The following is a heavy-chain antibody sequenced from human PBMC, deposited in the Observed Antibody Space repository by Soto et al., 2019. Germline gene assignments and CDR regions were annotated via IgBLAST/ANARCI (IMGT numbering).Heavy chain of an antibody. CDR1: GFTFSSYG. Sequence: PGGSLRLSCAASGFTFSSYGMHWVRQAPGKGLEWVAVIWYDGSNKYYADSVKGRFTISRDNSKNTLYLQMNSLRAEDTAVYYCARDNWNYGWFDPWGQGTLVTVSS. D-gene: IGHD1-7*01. CDR3: ARDNWNYGWFDP. CDR2: IWYDGSNK. V-gene: IGHV3-33*01. J-gene: IGHJ5*02.